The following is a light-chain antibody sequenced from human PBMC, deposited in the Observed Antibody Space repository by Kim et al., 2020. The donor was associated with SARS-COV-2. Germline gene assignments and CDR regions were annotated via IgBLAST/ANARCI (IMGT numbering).Light chain of an antibody. Sequence: SVGDRVTIACRASQDIINDLGWYQQKPGRAPMRLIYGASSLQGGVPSGFSGSGSGPEFTLTISSLQPEDFATYFCLQHNTYPVTFGQGTRLEIK. V-gene: IGKV1-17*01. CDR2: GAS. J-gene: IGKJ5*01. CDR1: QDIIND. CDR3: LQHNTYPVT.